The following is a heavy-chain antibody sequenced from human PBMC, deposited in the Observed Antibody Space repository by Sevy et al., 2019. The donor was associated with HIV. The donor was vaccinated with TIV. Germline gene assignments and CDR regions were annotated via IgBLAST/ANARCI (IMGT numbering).Heavy chain of an antibody. CDR2: ISADGSNI. D-gene: IGHD2-21*01. CDR3: ARQGWGDNPNYYYGMDV. Sequence: GGSLRLSCAASGFILSNSWMNWVRQVPGEGLVWVSRISADGSNIAYADSVRGRFTISKDNAKNTLYLQMSSLRAEDTAVYYCARQGWGDNPNYYYGMDVWGQRTSVTVSS. V-gene: IGHV3-74*01. CDR1: GFILSNSW. J-gene: IGHJ6*02.